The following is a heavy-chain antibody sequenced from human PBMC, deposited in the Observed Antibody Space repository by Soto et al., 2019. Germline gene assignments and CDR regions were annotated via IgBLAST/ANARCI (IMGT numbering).Heavy chain of an antibody. CDR1: GFTFNDYV. D-gene: IGHD6-19*01. CDR3: TRSDYSSDWRTLDY. V-gene: IGHV3-72*01. CDR2: GRHKLTNYSP. J-gene: IGHJ4*02. Sequence: EVQLVESGGGLVQPGGSLRLSCATSGFTFNDYVLDWVRQASGKGLEWVGRGRHKLTNYSPEYAASVKGRFTISRDASKNSLYLQMNSLQSDDTALYYCTRSDYSSDWRTLDYWGQGILVTVSS.